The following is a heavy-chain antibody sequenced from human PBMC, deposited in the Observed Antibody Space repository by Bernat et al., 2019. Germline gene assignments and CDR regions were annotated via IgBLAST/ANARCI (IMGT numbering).Heavy chain of an antibody. CDR1: GFTFSSYA. Sequence: QVQLVESGGGVVQPGRSLRLSCAASGFTFSSYAMHWVRQAPGKGLEWVAVISYDGSNKYYADSVKGRFTISRDNSKNTLYLQMNSLRAEDTAVYYCAGAGAGSSWSFYYYDYMDVWGKGTTVTVSS. J-gene: IGHJ6*03. CDR3: AGAGAGSSWSFYYYDYMDV. CDR2: ISYDGSNK. D-gene: IGHD6-13*01. V-gene: IGHV3-30-3*01.